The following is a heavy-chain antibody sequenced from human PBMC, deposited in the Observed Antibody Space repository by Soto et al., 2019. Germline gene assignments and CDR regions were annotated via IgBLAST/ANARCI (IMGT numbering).Heavy chain of an antibody. CDR2: IISMFGTP. Sequence: VQLVQSGAELKKPGSSVTVSCRASGATFSISVFNWVRQAPGQGLEWMGGIISMFGTPNYSQKFQGRVTISADESTSTGYMELNNLRSDDTAIYYCARDLGGGYEPGDYWGQGTQVTVSS. D-gene: IGHD5-12*01. J-gene: IGHJ4*02. CDR1: GATFSISV. V-gene: IGHV1-69*12. CDR3: ARDLGGGYEPGDY.